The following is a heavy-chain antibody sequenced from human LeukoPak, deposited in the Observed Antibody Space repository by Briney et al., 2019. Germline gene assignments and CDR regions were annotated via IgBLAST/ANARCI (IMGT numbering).Heavy chain of an antibody. D-gene: IGHD3-22*01. CDR3: AREYYDSSCFDY. V-gene: IGHV3-74*01. Sequence: PGGSLRLSCAASGFTFSSYWMHWVRQAPGKGLVWVSRINTDGSSTSYADSVKGRFTISRDNSKNTLYLQMNSLRAEDTAVYYCAREYYDSSCFDYWGQGTLVTVSS. J-gene: IGHJ4*02. CDR1: GFTFSSYW. CDR2: INTDGSST.